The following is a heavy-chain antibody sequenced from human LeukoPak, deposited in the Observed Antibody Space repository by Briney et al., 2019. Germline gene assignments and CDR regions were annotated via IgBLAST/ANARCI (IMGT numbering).Heavy chain of an antibody. D-gene: IGHD3-3*01. CDR2: IYYSGST. CDR3: ARYTIFGVVISAFDI. Sequence: SETLSLTCTVSGGSISSSSYYWSWIRQPPGKGLEWIGYIYYSGSTNYNPSLKSRVTISVDTSKNQFSLKLSSVTAADTAVYYCARYTIFGVVISAFDIWGQGTMVTVSS. CDR1: GGSISSSSYY. J-gene: IGHJ3*02. V-gene: IGHV4-61*01.